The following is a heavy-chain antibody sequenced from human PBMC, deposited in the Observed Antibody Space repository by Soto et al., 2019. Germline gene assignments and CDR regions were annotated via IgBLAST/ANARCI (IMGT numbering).Heavy chain of an antibody. V-gene: IGHV3-23*01. Sequence: GGSLRLSCRASGFTLSGDAMSWVGQAPGTGQVWVSAISVSGGSTFYADSVKGRFTISRGSSKNTLYLQMNSLRAEDTAVYYCAKDWRRPLRVYGISQTGAWFDPWGQGTLVTVSS. D-gene: IGHD2-8*01. J-gene: IGHJ5*02. CDR3: AKDWRRPLRVYGISQTGAWFDP. CDR1: GFTLSGDA. CDR2: ISVSGGST.